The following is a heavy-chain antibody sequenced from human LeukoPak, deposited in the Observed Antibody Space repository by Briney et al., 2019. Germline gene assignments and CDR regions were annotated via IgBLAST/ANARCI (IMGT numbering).Heavy chain of an antibody. J-gene: IGHJ5*02. CDR1: GGSFSGYY. CDR2: INHSGST. V-gene: IGHV4-34*01. Sequence: SETLSLTCAVYGGSFSGYYWGWIRQPPGKGLEWIGEINHSGSTNYNPSLKSRVTISVDTSKNQFSLKLSSVTAADTAVYSCARGGVSVYYMSNSRWFDPWGQGTLVTVSS. D-gene: IGHD2/OR15-2a*01. CDR3: ARGGVSVYYMSNSRWFDP.